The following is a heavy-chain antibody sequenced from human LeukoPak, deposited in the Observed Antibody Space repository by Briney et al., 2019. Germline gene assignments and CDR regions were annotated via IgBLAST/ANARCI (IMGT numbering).Heavy chain of an antibody. CDR1: GGSISSYY. J-gene: IGHJ4*02. CDR2: IYYSGST. CDR3: PRSGGYSSSWSL. D-gene: IGHD6-13*01. V-gene: IGHV4-59*01. Sequence: PSETLSLTCTVSGGSISSYYWKLIREPPGEGLGWFGDIYYSGSTNYNPSLKSRVTISVDTSKNQFSLKLNSVTAADTAVYYCPRSGGYSSSWSLWGQGTLVTVSS.